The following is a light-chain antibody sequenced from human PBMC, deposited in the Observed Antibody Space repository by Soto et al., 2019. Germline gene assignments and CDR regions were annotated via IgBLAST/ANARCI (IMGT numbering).Light chain of an antibody. CDR2: EVS. Sequence: QSVLTQPPSVSGSPGQSVTISCTGTSSDVGSYNRVSWYQQPPGTAPKPMIYEVSNRPSGVPDRFSGSKSGNTASLTISGLQPEDEADYYCNSYTSSNTYVFGTGTKVTVL. CDR1: SSDVGSYNR. CDR3: NSYTSSNTYV. V-gene: IGLV2-18*02. J-gene: IGLJ1*01.